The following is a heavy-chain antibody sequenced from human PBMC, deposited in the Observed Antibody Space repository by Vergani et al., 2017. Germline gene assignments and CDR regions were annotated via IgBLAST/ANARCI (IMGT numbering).Heavy chain of an antibody. CDR1: GFTVSSNY. CDR3: AREGDYGDYVFDY. D-gene: IGHD4-17*01. CDR2: IYSGGST. Sequence: EVQLVESGGGLVQPGGSLRLSCAASGFTVSSNYMSWVRQAPGKGLEWVSVIYSGGSTYYADSVKGRFTISRDNSKNTLYLQMNSLRAEDTAVYYCAREGDYGDYVFDYWAREPWSPSPQ. J-gene: IGHJ4*02. V-gene: IGHV3-66*02.